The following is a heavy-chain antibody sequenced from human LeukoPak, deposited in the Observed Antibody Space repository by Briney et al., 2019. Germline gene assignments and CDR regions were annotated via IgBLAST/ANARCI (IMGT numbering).Heavy chain of an antibody. CDR1: GYTFINYG. Sequence: ASVKVSCKTSGYTFINYGISRVRQAPGQGLEWMGWISTYNVNTNYTQKFQGRVTMTTDTSTTTAYMELRSLRSDDTAVYYCARTRGYNYYGDYWGQGTLVTVSS. J-gene: IGHJ4*02. CDR3: ARTRGYNYYGDY. CDR2: ISTYNVNT. V-gene: IGHV1-18*01. D-gene: IGHD5-18*01.